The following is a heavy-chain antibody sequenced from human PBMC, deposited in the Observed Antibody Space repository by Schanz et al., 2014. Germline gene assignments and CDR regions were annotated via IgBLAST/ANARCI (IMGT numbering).Heavy chain of an antibody. CDR1: GFSFSDHA. V-gene: IGHV3-23*04. D-gene: IGHD3-10*01. J-gene: IGHJ4*02. CDR2: ITGASDHI. CDR3: ARWFLIRGVILDS. Sequence: EVELVESGGGLVQPGGSLRLSCAASGFSFSDHAMDWVRQAAGKGLEWVSGITGASDHIDYAESVKGRFTISRDNSRDTVYLQMNSLRADDTAMYYCARWFLIRGVILDSWGQGTLVTVSS.